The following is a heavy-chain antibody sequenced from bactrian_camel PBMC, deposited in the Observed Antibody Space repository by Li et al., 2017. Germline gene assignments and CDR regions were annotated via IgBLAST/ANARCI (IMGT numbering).Heavy chain of an antibody. CDR1: GYTDVGDC. J-gene: IGHJ4*01. D-gene: IGHD1*01. CDR3: AYDPRCMSPTGGAWYYDT. V-gene: IGHV3S40*01. Sequence: DVQLVESGGGSVQAGGSLTLACSVSGYTDVGDCMAWFRQIPGNEREGLATIYGDAGRTDYADSVKGRFTISQDSAKKTLTLQMNNLKPEDTAMYSCAYDPRCMSPTGGAWYYDTWGQGTQVTVS. CDR2: IYGDAGRT.